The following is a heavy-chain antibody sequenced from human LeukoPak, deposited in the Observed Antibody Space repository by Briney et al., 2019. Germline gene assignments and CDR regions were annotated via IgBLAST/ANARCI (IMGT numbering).Heavy chain of an antibody. V-gene: IGHV3-23*01. D-gene: IGHD1-26*01. Sequence: GGSLRLSCAASGFTFNSYAMSWVRQAPGKGLEWVSVIYSGGGLFYSGGDTYYADSVKGRFTISRDNSKNTLYLQMNSLRAEDTAVYYCARGNSTGRTFDYWGQGTLVTVSS. CDR2: IYSGGGLFYSGGDT. CDR3: ARGNSTGRTFDY. CDR1: GFTFNSYA. J-gene: IGHJ4*02.